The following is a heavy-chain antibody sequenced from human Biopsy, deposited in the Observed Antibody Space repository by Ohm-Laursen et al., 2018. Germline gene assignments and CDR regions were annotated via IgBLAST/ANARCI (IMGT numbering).Heavy chain of an antibody. CDR2: IYTSGSP. V-gene: IGHV4-4*07. CDR3: ARGMRSSGWPYFDS. J-gene: IGHJ4*02. CDR1: GDSINPYY. D-gene: IGHD6-19*01. Sequence: PSATLSLTCTVSGDSINPYYWSWIRQPAGKGLEWIGRIYTSGSPNYNPSLQSRVTMSVDMPKNQFSLKLSSVTAADTAIYYCARGMRSSGWPYFDSWGQGTLVTVSS.